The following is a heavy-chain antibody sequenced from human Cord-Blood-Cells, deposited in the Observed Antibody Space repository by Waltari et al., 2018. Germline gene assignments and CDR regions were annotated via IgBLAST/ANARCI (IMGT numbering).Heavy chain of an antibody. V-gene: IGHV4-4*02. J-gene: IGHJ4*02. CDR3: ARVGVYYDFWSGYDY. Sequence: QVQLQESGPGLVKPSGTLSLTCAVSGGSISSSNWWSWVRLPPGKGLEWIGEIYHSGSNNYNPSLKSRVTISVDKSKNQFSLKLSSVTAADTAVYYCARVGVYYDFWSGYDYWGQGTLVTVSS. CDR1: GGSISSSNW. CDR2: IYHSGSN. D-gene: IGHD3-3*01.